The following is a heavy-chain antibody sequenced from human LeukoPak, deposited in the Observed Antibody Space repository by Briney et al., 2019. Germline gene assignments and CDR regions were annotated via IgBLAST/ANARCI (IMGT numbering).Heavy chain of an antibody. Sequence: GGSLRLSCAASGFTVSSNYMSWVRQAPGKGLEWVSVIYSGGSTYYADSVKGRFTISRDNSKNTLYLQMNSLRAEDTAVYYCARGVQVASNWFDPWGQGTLVTVSS. CDR3: ARGVQVASNWFDP. CDR1: GFTVSSNY. D-gene: IGHD5-12*01. V-gene: IGHV3-53*01. J-gene: IGHJ5*02. CDR2: IYSGGST.